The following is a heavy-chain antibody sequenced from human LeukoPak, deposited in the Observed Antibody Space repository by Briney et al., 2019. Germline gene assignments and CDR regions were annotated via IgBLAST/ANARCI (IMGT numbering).Heavy chain of an antibody. CDR1: GFTFSSYA. D-gene: IGHD6-13*01. CDR3: AKGAATAGILDY. J-gene: IGHJ4*02. Sequence: PGGSLRLSCAASGFTFSSYAMSWVRQAPGKGLEWVSTITGGGSTYYADSVKGRFTISRDNSKNTLYLQMNSLRAEDTAVYYCAKGAATAGILDYWGQGTLVTVSS. CDR2: ITGGGST. V-gene: IGHV3-23*01.